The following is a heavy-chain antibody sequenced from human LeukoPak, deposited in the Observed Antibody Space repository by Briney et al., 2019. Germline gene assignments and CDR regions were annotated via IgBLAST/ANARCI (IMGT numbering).Heavy chain of an antibody. Sequence: GGSLRLSCAASGFTFSSYAMSWVRQAPGKGLEWVAAIGGSGGGPYYADSVKGRFTISRDNSKSTLYLQLSSLRAEDTAVYYCAREFYYDSSGYPPDYWGQGTLVTVSS. D-gene: IGHD3-22*01. CDR3: AREFYYDSSGYPPDY. CDR1: GFTFSSYA. CDR2: IGGSGGGP. V-gene: IGHV3-23*01. J-gene: IGHJ4*02.